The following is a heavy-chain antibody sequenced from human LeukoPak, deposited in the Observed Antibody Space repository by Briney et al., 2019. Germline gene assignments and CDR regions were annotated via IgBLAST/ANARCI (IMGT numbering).Heavy chain of an antibody. J-gene: IGHJ4*02. CDR1: GFTFSSYW. V-gene: IGHV3-74*01. CDR3: ARDPYSSSWYDY. D-gene: IGHD6-13*01. CDR2: INTDGSST. Sequence: GGSLRLSCAASGFTFSSYWMHWVRQAPGKGLVWVSRINTDGSSTSYADSVKGRFTISRDNAKNTLYLQMNSLRAEDTAVYYCARDPYSSSWYDYWGQGTLVTVSS.